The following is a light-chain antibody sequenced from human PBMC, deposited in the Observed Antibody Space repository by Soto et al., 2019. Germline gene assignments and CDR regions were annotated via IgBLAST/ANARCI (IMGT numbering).Light chain of an antibody. Sequence: QSALTQPASVSGSPGQSITLSCTGTSSDVGGYNYVSWYQQHPGKAPKLMIYDVSNRPSGVSNRFSGSKSGNTASLTISGLQTDDEDEYYCSSYSSSSFGVFGTGTKLTGL. CDR2: DVS. CDR1: SSDVGGYNY. V-gene: IGLV2-14*01. CDR3: SSYSSSSFGV. J-gene: IGLJ1*01.